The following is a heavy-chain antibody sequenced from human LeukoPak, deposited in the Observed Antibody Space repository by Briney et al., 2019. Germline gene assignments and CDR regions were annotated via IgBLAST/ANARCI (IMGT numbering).Heavy chain of an antibody. D-gene: IGHD2-15*01. CDR3: ATGPVVVVAATKLIPAHFDY. Sequence: ASVKVSCKVSGYTLTELSMHWVRQAPGKGLEWMGGFDPEDGETICAQKFQGRVTMTEDTSTDTAYMELSSLRSEDTAVYYCATGPVVVVAATKLIPAHFDYWGQGTLVTVSS. CDR1: GYTLTELS. V-gene: IGHV1-24*01. CDR2: FDPEDGET. J-gene: IGHJ4*02.